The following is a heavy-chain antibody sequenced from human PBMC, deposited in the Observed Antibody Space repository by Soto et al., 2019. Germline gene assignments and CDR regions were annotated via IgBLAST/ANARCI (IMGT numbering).Heavy chain of an antibody. CDR1: GYTFTSYY. J-gene: IGHJ4*02. CDR2: INPSGGST. CDR3: ARGYCSSTSCHPDENFDY. V-gene: IGHV1-46*01. Sequence: GASVKVSCKASGYTFTSYYMHWVRQAPGQGLEWMGIINPSGGSTSYAQKFQGRVTMTRDTSTSTVYMELSSLRSEDTAVYYCARGYCSSTSCHPDENFDYWGQGTLVTVSS. D-gene: IGHD2-2*01.